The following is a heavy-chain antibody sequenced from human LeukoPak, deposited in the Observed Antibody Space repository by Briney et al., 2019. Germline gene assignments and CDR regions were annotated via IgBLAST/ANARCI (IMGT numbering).Heavy chain of an antibody. J-gene: IGHJ3*02. V-gene: IGHV1-2*06. CDR3: AIAGGGSDAFDI. CDR2: INPNTGGT. Sequence: GASVKVSXKAFGYTFTGYFMHWVRQAPGQGLEWMGRINPNTGGTNYAQKFQGRVTMTRDTSISTAYMELSRLRSDDTAVYYCAIAGGGSDAFDIWGQGTMVTVSS. CDR1: GYTFTGYF. D-gene: IGHD2-15*01.